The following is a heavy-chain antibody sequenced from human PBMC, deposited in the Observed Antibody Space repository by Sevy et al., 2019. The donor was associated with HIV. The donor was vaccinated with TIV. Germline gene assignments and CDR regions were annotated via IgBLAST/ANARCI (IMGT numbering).Heavy chain of an antibody. CDR2: IHQSGST. V-gene: IGHV4-38-2*02. Sequence: SETLSLTCTVSGYSISTGYYWGWIRQPPGKGLEWIGNIHQSGSTYYNPSLKSRITISVDTSKNQFSLNLISVTAADTAVYYCARRTYYSDSTAYYFDYWGHGTLVTVSS. CDR1: GYSISTGYY. J-gene: IGHJ4*01. D-gene: IGHD3-22*01. CDR3: ARRTYYSDSTAYYFDY.